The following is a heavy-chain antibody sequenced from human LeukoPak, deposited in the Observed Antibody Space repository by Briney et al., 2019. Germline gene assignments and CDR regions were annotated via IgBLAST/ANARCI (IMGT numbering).Heavy chain of an antibody. D-gene: IGHD6-19*01. Sequence: GGSLRLSCAASGFTFSDYSMNWVRQAPGKGLEWVSYISFSVNTKYYGDSVKGRFTISRDNAKNSLYLHMDSLRAEGTAVYYCARGAYSSGWAYFDHWGQGTLVTVSS. CDR3: ARGAYSSGWAYFDH. CDR2: ISFSVNTK. CDR1: GFTFSDYS. V-gene: IGHV3-48*04. J-gene: IGHJ4*02.